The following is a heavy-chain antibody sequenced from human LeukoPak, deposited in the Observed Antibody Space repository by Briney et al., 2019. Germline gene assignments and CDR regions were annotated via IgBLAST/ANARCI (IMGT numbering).Heavy chain of an antibody. V-gene: IGHV4-59*01. J-gene: IGHJ4*01. CDR3: PREVAIGYSYGYPYVDY. Sequence: PSETLSLTCTVSGGSISSYYWSWIRQPPGKGLEWIGYIYYSGSTNYNPSLKSRVTISVDTSKNQFPLKLSSVTAAATAVYTCPREVAIGYSYGYPYVDYSGHGTLGTASS. CDR2: IYYSGST. D-gene: IGHD5-18*01. CDR1: GGSISSYY.